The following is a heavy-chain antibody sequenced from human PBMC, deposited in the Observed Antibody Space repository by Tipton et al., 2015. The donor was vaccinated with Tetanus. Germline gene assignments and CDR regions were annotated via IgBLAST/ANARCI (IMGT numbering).Heavy chain of an antibody. CDR1: GGSINDYY. J-gene: IGHJ4*02. CDR2: ISHSGSA. D-gene: IGHD4-17*01. V-gene: IGHV4-59*01. Sequence: LRLSCTVSGGSINDYYWGWIRQPPGMGLEWIGHISHSGSASYSPSLKSRVTISLDTSKNQFSLTLRSVTAADTAVYYCARSYGDTFLFRLDYWGQGALVTVSS. CDR3: ARSYGDTFLFRLDY.